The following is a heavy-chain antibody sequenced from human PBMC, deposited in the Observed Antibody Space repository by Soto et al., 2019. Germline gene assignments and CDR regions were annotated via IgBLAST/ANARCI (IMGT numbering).Heavy chain of an antibody. D-gene: IGHD4-4*01. CDR3: ARGFPYSNYFDY. V-gene: IGHV4-31*03. Sequence: SETLSLTCTVSGGSIRICGYYLSLIRQHPGKGLEWIGYIYYSGITYYNPSLKSRVTISADTSKNQFSLRLSSVTAADTAVYYCARGFPYSNYFDYWGQGTLVTVSS. J-gene: IGHJ4*02. CDR2: IYYSGIT. CDR1: GGSIRICGYY.